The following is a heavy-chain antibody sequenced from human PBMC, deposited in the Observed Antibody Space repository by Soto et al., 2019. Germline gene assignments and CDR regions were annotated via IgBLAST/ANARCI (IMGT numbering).Heavy chain of an antibody. Sequence: EVQLVESGGGLVKPGGSLRLSCTASGFTFNDAWMNWVRQAPGKGLEWVGHIKSKTDGGTTDYAAPVKGSLIISRDDSKNPLYLTMDRPKIEDTAVYYCTTFRADGPAPVGGFAYWGQGTLVTVSS. CDR1: GFTFNDAW. D-gene: IGHD3-3*01. CDR3: TTFRADGPAPVGGFAY. V-gene: IGHV3-15*07. CDR2: IKSKTDGGTT. J-gene: IGHJ4*02.